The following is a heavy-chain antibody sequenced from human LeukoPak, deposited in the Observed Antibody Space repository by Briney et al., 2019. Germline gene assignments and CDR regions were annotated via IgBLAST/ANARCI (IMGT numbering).Heavy chain of an antibody. D-gene: IGHD6-6*01. V-gene: IGHV3-30*04. Sequence: GGSLRLSCAASGFTFSSYAMHWVRQAPGKGLEWVAVISYDGSNKYYADSVKGRFTISRDNSKNTLYQQMNSLRAEDTAVYYCARFASIAGDYWGQGTLVTVSS. CDR3: ARFASIAGDY. CDR1: GFTFSSYA. CDR2: ISYDGSNK. J-gene: IGHJ4*02.